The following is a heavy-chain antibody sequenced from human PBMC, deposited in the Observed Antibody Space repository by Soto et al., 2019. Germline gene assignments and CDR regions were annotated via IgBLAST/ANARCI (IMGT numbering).Heavy chain of an antibody. CDR2: INPNSGGT. J-gene: IGHJ4*02. D-gene: IGHD6-19*01. Sequence: ASVKVSCKASGYTFTGYYMHWVRQAPGQGLEWMGWINPNSGGTNYAQKFQGWVTMTRDTSISTAYMELSRLRSDDTAVYYCARGDIAVAGSIDYWGQGTLVTVSS. CDR1: GYTFTGYY. CDR3: ARGDIAVAGSIDY. V-gene: IGHV1-2*04.